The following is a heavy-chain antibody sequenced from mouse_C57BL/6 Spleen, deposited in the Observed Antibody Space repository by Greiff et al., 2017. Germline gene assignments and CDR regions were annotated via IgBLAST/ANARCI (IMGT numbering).Heavy chain of an antibody. Sequence: QVQLQQSGAELVRPGASVKLSCKASGYTFTDYYINWVKQRPGQGLEWIARIYPGSGNTYYNAKFKGKATLTAEKSSITAYMQLSSLTSEDSAVYFCTKALYSSGYAWFAYWGQGTLVTVSA. CDR1: GYTFTDYY. V-gene: IGHV1-76*01. D-gene: IGHD3-2*02. CDR2: IYPGSGNT. CDR3: TKALYSSGYAWFAY. J-gene: IGHJ3*01.